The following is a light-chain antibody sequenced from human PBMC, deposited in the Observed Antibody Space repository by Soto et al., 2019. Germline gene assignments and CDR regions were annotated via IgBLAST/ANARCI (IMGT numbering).Light chain of an antibody. CDR1: QTVSTS. Sequence: EIVMTQSPATLSVSPGERATLSCRASQTVSTSLAWYQQKPGRAPRLLIYGASTRASGVPARFSGSGSGTEFTLTISSLQSEDSAVYYCHQYNNWWTFGQGTKVDSK. V-gene: IGKV3-15*01. CDR3: HQYNNWWT. CDR2: GAS. J-gene: IGKJ1*01.